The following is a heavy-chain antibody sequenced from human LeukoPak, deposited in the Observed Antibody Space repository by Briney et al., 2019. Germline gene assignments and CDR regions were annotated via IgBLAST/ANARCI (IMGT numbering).Heavy chain of an antibody. D-gene: IGHD3-3*01. J-gene: IGHJ6*03. CDR3: TTGTERVVPLQSWNGTWYYDFWSGYWGMDYMDV. Sequence: PGGSLRLSCAASGFTFSSYSMNWVRQAPGRGLEWVSSITSSGSYIYYADSVKGRFTISRDNAKNSLYLQMNSLRVEDTAVYYCTTGTERVVPLQSWNGTWYYDFWSGYWGMDYMDVWGKGTTVTVSS. CDR2: ITSSGSYI. CDR1: GFTFSSYS. V-gene: IGHV3-21*01.